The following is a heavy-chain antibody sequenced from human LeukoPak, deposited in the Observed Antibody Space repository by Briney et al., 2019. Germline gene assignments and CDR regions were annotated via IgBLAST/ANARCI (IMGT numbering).Heavy chain of an antibody. V-gene: IGHV4-59*08. Sequence: SETLSLTCTVSGGSINSYYWSWVRQPPGKGLEWIGYIYYIGSTNYNPSLKSRVTISVDTSKNQFSLKLSSVTAADTAVYYCARSRGYSYGTTFLDYWGQGTLVTVSS. CDR1: GGSINSYY. D-gene: IGHD5-18*01. J-gene: IGHJ4*02. CDR3: ARSRGYSYGTTFLDY. CDR2: IYYIGST.